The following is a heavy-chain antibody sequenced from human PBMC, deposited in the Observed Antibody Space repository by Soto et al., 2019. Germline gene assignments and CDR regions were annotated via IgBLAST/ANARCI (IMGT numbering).Heavy chain of an antibody. CDR1: GYTFTGYY. CDR2: INPNNGGT. V-gene: IGHV1-2*04. Sequence: ASVKVSCKASGYTFTGYYMHWVRQAPGQGLEWKGWINPNNGGTMYAQKFQGWVTMTRDTSISTAYMELNSLKSDDTAVFYCARGIGSVGATHYFDYWGQGTLVTVSS. J-gene: IGHJ4*02. D-gene: IGHD1-26*01. CDR3: ARGIGSVGATHYFDY.